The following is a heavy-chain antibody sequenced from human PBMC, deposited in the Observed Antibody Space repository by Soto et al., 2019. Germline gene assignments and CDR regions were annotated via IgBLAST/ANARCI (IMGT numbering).Heavy chain of an antibody. CDR1: GFTFSNYA. D-gene: IGHD6-13*01. J-gene: IGHJ4*02. CDR3: AKDQGSSWYEIDY. CDR2: ISGSGGST. Sequence: EVQLLESGGGLVQPGGSLRLSCAASGFTFSNYAVTWVRQAPGKGLEWVSTISGSGGSTYYADSVKGRFTIAGDNSKNTLYLQMSSLRAEDTAVYYCAKDQGSSWYEIDYWGQGTLVTVSS. V-gene: IGHV3-23*01.